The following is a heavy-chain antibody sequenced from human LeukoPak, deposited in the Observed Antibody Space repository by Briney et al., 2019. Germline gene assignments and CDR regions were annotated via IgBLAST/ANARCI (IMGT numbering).Heavy chain of an antibody. CDR3: AKDSSSSGWYLDY. CDR1: GFTFSSYW. Sequence: PGGSLRLSCAASGFTFSSYWMSWVRQAPGKGLEWVANIKQDGSEKYYVDSVKGRFTISRDNAKNSLYLQMNSLRAEDTALYYCAKDSSSSGWYLDYWGQGTLVTVSS. V-gene: IGHV3-7*03. D-gene: IGHD6-19*01. J-gene: IGHJ4*02. CDR2: IKQDGSEK.